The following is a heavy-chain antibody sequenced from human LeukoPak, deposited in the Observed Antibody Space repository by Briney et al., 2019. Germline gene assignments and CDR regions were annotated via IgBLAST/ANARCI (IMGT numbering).Heavy chain of an antibody. CDR3: ATLSIMITFGGVSAWFDP. J-gene: IGHJ5*02. CDR1: GGSISSGGYS. Sequence: SETLSLTCTVSGGSISSGGYSWSWIRQPPGKGLEWIGYIYHSGSTYYNPSLKSRVTISVDRSKNQFSLKLSSVTAADTAVYYCATLSIMITFGGVSAWFDPWGQGTLVTVSS. D-gene: IGHD3-16*01. V-gene: IGHV4-30-2*01. CDR2: IYHSGST.